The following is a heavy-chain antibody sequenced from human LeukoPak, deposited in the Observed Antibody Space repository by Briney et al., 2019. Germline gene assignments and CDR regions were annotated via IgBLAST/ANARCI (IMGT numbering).Heavy chain of an antibody. J-gene: IGHJ3*02. V-gene: IGHV4-4*02. CDR1: GGSISSSNW. Sequence: PSETLSLTCAVSGGSISSSNWWSWVRQPPGKGLEWIGEIYHSGSTNYNPSLKSRVTISVDKSKNQFSLKLSSVTAADTAVYYCARESRGDSSGWYHDIWGQGTMVTVSS. D-gene: IGHD6-19*01. CDR3: ARESRGDSSGWYHDI. CDR2: IYHSGST.